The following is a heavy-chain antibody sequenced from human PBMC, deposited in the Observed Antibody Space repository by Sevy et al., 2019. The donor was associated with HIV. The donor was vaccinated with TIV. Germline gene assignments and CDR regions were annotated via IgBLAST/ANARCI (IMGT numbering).Heavy chain of an antibody. Sequence: GGSLRLSCAASGFTFSKYWVGWVRQAPGKVLEWVANIKQDAGQKYYVDSVKGRFTISRDNAKNSLYLQMNSLRAEDTAVYFCARDDGNYYFHYWGQGTLVTVSS. D-gene: IGHD1-7*01. J-gene: IGHJ4*02. V-gene: IGHV3-7*01. CDR1: GFTFSKYW. CDR3: ARDDGNYYFHY. CDR2: IKQDAGQK.